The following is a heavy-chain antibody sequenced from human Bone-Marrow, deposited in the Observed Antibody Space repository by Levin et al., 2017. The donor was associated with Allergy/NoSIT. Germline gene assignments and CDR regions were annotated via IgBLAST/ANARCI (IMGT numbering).Heavy chain of an antibody. CDR1: GGSITSGDYY. Sequence: PSETLSLTCSVSGGSITSGDYYWTWIRQPPGKGLEWIGYIYYGGSTFYNPSLESRLTISVDTSKNQFSLRLSSVTAADTAFYYCARGVDCSGGDCYFSWGQGTLVTVSS. J-gene: IGHJ5*02. V-gene: IGHV4-30-4*01. CDR2: IYYGGST. D-gene: IGHD2-21*02. CDR3: ARGVDCSGGDCYFS.